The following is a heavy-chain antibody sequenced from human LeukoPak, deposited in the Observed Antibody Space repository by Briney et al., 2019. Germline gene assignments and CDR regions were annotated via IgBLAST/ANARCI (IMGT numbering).Heavy chain of an antibody. CDR2: ISNDGTTI. D-gene: IGHD6-13*01. J-gene: IGHJ5*02. CDR3: ARDRRPSSWLGVGP. CDR1: GFTFSDHY. V-gene: IGHV3-11*04. Sequence: PGGSLRLSCVASGFTFSDHYMSWIRRAPGKGLEWLSYISNDGTTIYYADSVKGRFTISRDNAKNSLHLQMNSLRAGDTAVYYCARDRRPSSWLGVGPWGQGTLVTVSS.